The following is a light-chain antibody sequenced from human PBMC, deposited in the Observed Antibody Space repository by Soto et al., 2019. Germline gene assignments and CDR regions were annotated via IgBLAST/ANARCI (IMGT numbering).Light chain of an antibody. Sequence: EIVLTQSPGTLSLSPGERATLSCRASQSVSSTYLSWCQQKPGQAPRLLIYAASSRETGIPDTFSGSGSGTDFTLTISRLEPEDFAVYYCQQYDSSPYTFGQGTKLEIK. V-gene: IGKV3-20*01. J-gene: IGKJ2*01. CDR1: QSVSSTY. CDR2: AAS. CDR3: QQYDSSPYT.